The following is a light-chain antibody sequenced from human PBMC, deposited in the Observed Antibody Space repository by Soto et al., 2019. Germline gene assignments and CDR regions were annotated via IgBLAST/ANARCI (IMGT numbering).Light chain of an antibody. CDR3: TSYTGSSTHVV. V-gene: IGLV2-14*03. CDR2: DVI. J-gene: IGLJ2*01. CDR1: TSDVGGYNY. Sequence: QSALTQPASVSGSPGQSIAISCTGTTSDVGGYNYVSWYQQHPGKAPKLMIYDVINRPSGVSNRFSGSKSGNTASLTISVLQADDEADYYCTSYTGSSTHVVFGGGTKLTVL.